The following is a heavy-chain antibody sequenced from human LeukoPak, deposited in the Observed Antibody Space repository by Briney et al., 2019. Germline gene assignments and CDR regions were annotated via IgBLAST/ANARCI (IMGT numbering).Heavy chain of an antibody. J-gene: IGHJ4*02. CDR2: IYSGGST. D-gene: IGHD4-17*01. Sequence: GGSLRLSCAASGFTVSSNYMSWVRQAPGKGLEWVSVIYSGGSTYYADSVKGRFTISRDNSKNTLYLQMNSLRAEDTAVYYCARSSPYGDLFFDYWGQGTLVTVSS. CDR1: GFTVSSNY. CDR3: ARSSPYGDLFFDY. V-gene: IGHV3-53*01.